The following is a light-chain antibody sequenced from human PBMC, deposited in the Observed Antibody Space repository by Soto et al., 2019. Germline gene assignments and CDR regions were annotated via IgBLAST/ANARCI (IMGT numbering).Light chain of an antibody. Sequence: EIVLTQSPGTLSLSPGETATLTCRASQSVSSSYLAWYQQKPGQAPRLLIYGASRRATGIPDRFSGSGSGTDFTLTISRLEPEDFAVYYCHQYDSWTFGQGTKVDIK. CDR1: QSVSSSY. CDR2: GAS. J-gene: IGKJ1*01. V-gene: IGKV3-20*01. CDR3: HQYDSWT.